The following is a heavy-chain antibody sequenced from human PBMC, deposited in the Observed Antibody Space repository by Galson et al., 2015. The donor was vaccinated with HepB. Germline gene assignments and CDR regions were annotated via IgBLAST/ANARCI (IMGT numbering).Heavy chain of an antibody. J-gene: IGHJ4*02. V-gene: IGHV3-7*03. D-gene: IGHD3-3*02. CDR3: AREPSADSI. CDR1: QFNFNRHW. Sequence: SLRLSCAAPQFNFNRHWMSWVRQAPGKGLEWVANINEDGSEKYYVDSVKGRFTISRDNAKNSLYLQVHSLRAEDTAVYYCAREPSADSIWGQGTLVTVSS. CDR2: INEDGSEK.